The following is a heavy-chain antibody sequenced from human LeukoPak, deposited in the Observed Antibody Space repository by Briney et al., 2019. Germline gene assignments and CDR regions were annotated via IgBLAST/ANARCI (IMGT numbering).Heavy chain of an antibody. Sequence: GGSLRLSCAASGFTFNNYAMTWVRQAPGKGLEGVSGISGSSGSTYYADSVKGRFTISRDNSKNTLKLQMNSLIGEDTAVYFCAKVYSIAVAGPVDYWGQGILVTVSS. D-gene: IGHD6-19*01. CDR1: GFTFNNYA. J-gene: IGHJ4*02. CDR3: AKVYSIAVAGPVDY. V-gene: IGHV3-23*01. CDR2: ISGSSGST.